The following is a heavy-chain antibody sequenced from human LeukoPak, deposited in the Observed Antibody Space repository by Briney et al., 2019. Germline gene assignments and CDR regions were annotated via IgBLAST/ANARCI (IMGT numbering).Heavy chain of an antibody. CDR1: GFTFSTYY. J-gene: IGHJ4*02. CDR3: SGQLGISYY. D-gene: IGHD6-13*01. Sequence: PGGSLRLSCEGSGFTFSTYYMSWVRQAPGKGLEWVANIKHDGSEKFYVDSVKGRFTVSRDNAKNSLYLQMNSLRAEDTAVYYWSGQLGISYYLGQGTLVTVFS. V-gene: IGHV3-7*01. CDR2: IKHDGSEK.